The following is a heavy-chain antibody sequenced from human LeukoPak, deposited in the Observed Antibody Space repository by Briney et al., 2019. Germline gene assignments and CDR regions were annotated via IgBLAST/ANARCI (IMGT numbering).Heavy chain of an antibody. CDR2: ISGSGGST. Sequence: GGSLRLSCAASGFSFSRYVMSWVRQVPGKGLEWVSAISGSGGSTYYADSVKGRFTISRDNSKNTLYLQMNSLRAEDTAVYYCAKPPGYSSGWFDYWGQGTLVTVSS. CDR1: GFSFSRYV. CDR3: AKPPGYSSGWFDY. D-gene: IGHD6-19*01. V-gene: IGHV3-23*01. J-gene: IGHJ4*02.